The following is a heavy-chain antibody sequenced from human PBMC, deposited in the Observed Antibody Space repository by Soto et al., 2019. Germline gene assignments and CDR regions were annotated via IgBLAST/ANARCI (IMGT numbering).Heavy chain of an antibody. V-gene: IGHV3-11*01. CDR3: ARPPQDRLVGGGGLH. CDR2: ISSSATTT. Sequence: QVQLVESGGGLVKPGGSLRLSCVASGFSFSDYYMSWVRQAPGKGPEWISYISSSATTTYYADSVKGRFTISRDNAKNSLYLQMNSLRADDTAVYYCARPPQDRLVGGGGLHWGQGTLVTVSS. D-gene: IGHD2-2*01. J-gene: IGHJ1*01. CDR1: GFSFSDYY.